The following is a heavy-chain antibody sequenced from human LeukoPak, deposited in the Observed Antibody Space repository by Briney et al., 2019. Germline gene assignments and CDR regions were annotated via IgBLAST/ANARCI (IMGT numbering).Heavy chain of an antibody. Sequence: GGSLRLSCAASGFTFSSYSMNWVRQAPGKGLEWVSSISSSSSYIYYADSVKGRFTISRDNAKNSLYLQMNSLRAEDTAVYYCARVARGGPVAGTFDYWGQGTLVTVSS. CDR2: ISSSSSYI. V-gene: IGHV3-21*01. D-gene: IGHD6-19*01. J-gene: IGHJ4*02. CDR3: ARVARGGPVAGTFDY. CDR1: GFTFSSYS.